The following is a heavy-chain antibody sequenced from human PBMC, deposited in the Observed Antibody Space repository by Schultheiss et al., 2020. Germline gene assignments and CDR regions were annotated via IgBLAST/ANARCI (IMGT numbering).Heavy chain of an antibody. D-gene: IGHD3-10*01. Sequence: GGSLRLSCAASGFTFSSYAMSWVRQAPGKGLEWVSAISGSGGSTYYADSVKGRFTISRDNSKNTLYLQMNSLRDEDTAVYYCARGFESGIDPWGQGTLVTVSS. CDR2: ISGSGGST. J-gene: IGHJ5*02. V-gene: IGHV3-23*01. CDR3: ARGFESGIDP. CDR1: GFTFSSYA.